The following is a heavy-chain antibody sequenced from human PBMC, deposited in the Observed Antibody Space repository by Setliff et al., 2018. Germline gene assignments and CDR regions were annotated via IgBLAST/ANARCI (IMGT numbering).Heavy chain of an antibody. V-gene: IGHV4-34*01. J-gene: IGHJ4*02. CDR2: INHSGNT. Sequence: SETLSLTCGASGGSFSDYYWTWIRQPPGKGLEWIGEINHSGNTNYNPSLKSRVTISVDTSKNQFSLKLRSVTAADTAVYYCARGGTFRYFDFWGQGAPVTVSS. CDR3: ARGGTFRYFDF. CDR1: GGSFSDYY.